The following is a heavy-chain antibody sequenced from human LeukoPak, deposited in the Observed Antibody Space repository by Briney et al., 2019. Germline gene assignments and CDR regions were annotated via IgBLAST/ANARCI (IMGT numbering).Heavy chain of an antibody. J-gene: IGHJ6*03. V-gene: IGHV1-69*06. CDR2: IIPIFGTA. D-gene: IGHD6-13*01. Sequence: SVKVSCKASGYTFTGYYMHWVRQAPGQGLEWMGGIIPIFGTANYAQKFQSRVTITADKSTSTAYMELSSLRSEDTAVYYCARGGDSSSYYYYMDVWGKATTVTVSS. CDR3: ARGGDSSSYYYYMDV. CDR1: GYTFTGYY.